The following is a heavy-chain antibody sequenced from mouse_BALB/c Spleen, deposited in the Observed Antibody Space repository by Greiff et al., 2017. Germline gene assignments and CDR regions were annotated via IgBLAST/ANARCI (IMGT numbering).Heavy chain of an antibody. CDR2: IWAGGST. V-gene: IGHV2-9*02. CDR3: ASALYDCDYAMDY. J-gene: IGHJ4*01. D-gene: IGHD2-3*01. Sequence: VQLVESGPGLVAPSQSLSITCTVSGFSLTSYGVHWVRQPPGKGLEWLGVIWAGGSTNYNSALMSRLSISKDNSKSQVFLKMNSLQTDDTAMYYCASALYDCDYAMDYWGQGTSVTVSS. CDR1: GFSLTSYG.